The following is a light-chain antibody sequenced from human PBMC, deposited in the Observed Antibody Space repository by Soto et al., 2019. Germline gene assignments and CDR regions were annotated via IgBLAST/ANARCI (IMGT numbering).Light chain of an antibody. CDR3: QQYSSSPGT. CDR1: QSVSSSH. V-gene: IGKV3-20*01. Sequence: EIVLTQSPGTLSLSPGERATLSCRASQSVSSSHLAWYQQRLGQAPRLLIYGTSNRATGIPDRFSGSRSGTDFTLTINRLESEDFAVYYCQQYSSSPGTFGQGTKVEIK. J-gene: IGKJ1*01. CDR2: GTS.